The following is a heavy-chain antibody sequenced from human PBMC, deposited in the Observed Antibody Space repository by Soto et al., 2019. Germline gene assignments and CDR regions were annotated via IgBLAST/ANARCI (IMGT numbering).Heavy chain of an antibody. Sequence: QVQLQESGPGLVKPSQTLSLTCTVSGGSISSGGYYWSWIRQHPGKGLEWIGYIYYSGSTYYNPSLKSRVTISVDTSKNQFSLKLSSVTAADTAVYYCARDTPDYGGNEEANYFDYWGQGTLVTVSS. D-gene: IGHD4-17*01. CDR2: IYYSGST. V-gene: IGHV4-31*03. CDR3: ARDTPDYGGNEEANYFDY. CDR1: GGSISSGGYY. J-gene: IGHJ4*02.